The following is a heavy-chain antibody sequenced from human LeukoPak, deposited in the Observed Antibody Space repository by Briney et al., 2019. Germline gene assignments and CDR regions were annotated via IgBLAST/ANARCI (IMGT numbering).Heavy chain of an antibody. CDR2: ISSSSSYI. J-gene: IGHJ4*02. D-gene: IGHD2-2*01. CDR3: ARDMSVVPAALFDY. V-gene: IGHV3-21*01. Sequence: GGSLRLSCAASGFTFSSYSMNWVRQAPGKGLEWVSSISSSSSYIYYADSVKGRFTISRDNAKNSLYLQMNSLRAEDTAVYYCARDMSVVPAALFDYWGQGTLVTASS. CDR1: GFTFSSYS.